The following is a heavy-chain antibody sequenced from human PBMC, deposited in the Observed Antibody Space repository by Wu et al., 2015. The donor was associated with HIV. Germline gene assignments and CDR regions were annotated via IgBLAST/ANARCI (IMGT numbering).Heavy chain of an antibody. CDR1: GGSFRNYV. CDR3: ARLQSLHGFYSNADY. J-gene: IGHJ4*02. D-gene: IGHD3-3*01. CDR2: VIPILEKT. Sequence: QGQLVQSGAEVKKPGSSVKVSCKASGGSFRNYVMTWVRQAPGQGLEWMGRVIPILEKTHYAQKFQGRIRITADESTNTGYMELRRLTSEDTAVYYCARLQSLHGFYSNADYWGQGTLVTVSS. V-gene: IGHV1-69*11.